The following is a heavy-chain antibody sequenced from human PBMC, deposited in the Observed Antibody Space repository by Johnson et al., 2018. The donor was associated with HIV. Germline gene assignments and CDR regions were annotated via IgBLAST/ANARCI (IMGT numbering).Heavy chain of an antibody. CDR2: IRSKPYSSAT. CDR1: GLTFSDSA. D-gene: IGHD3-22*01. Sequence: MHLVESGGGLVQPGGSLKLSCAASGLTFSDSALHWVRQAPEKGLEWVGRIRSKPYSSATAYAASVTGRFTISRDDSKNMTYLQMNSLKTEDTAVHYCTRTDDADHYDTFGYIDAFDIWGQGTMVTVSS. CDR3: TRTDDADHYDTFGYIDAFDI. V-gene: IGHV3-73*01. J-gene: IGHJ3*02.